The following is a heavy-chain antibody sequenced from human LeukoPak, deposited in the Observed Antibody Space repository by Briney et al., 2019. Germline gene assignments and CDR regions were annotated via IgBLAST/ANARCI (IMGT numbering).Heavy chain of an antibody. CDR2: VIPIFGTT. CDR1: GGTFNTYT. Sequence: SVKVSRKASGGTFNTYTISWARQAPGQGLEWMGGVIPIFGTTKYAQKFQGRVTITADEPTTTAYMELSSLTSEDTAVYYCARGLQGMATIVDAFDIWGQGTKVTVSS. J-gene: IGHJ3*02. V-gene: IGHV1-69*13. CDR3: ARGLQGMATIVDAFDI. D-gene: IGHD5-24*01.